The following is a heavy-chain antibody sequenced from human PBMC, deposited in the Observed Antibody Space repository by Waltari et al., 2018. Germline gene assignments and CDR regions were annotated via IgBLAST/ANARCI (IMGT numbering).Heavy chain of an antibody. CDR3: ARGGSSGSEVRYYFDC. CDR2: FNPKRGGT. J-gene: IGHJ4*02. D-gene: IGHD6-19*01. Sequence: QVQLVQSGAEVKKPGASVKVSCKASGYTFTGYYMHWVRQAPGQGLEWRGSFNPKRGGTNYTQTFQGRVTRTRATSSSTPYMRLGRLGADGTAVYYWARGGSSGSEVRYYFDCWGQGTLATVAA. CDR1: GYTFTGYY. V-gene: IGHV1-2*02.